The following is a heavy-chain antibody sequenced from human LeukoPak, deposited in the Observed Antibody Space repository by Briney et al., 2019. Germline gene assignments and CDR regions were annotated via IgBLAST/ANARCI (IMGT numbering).Heavy chain of an antibody. CDR2: ISWNSGSI. CDR1: GFTFDDYA. V-gene: IGHV3-9*01. CDR3: AKDRSSGGFDP. D-gene: IGHD3-10*01. J-gene: IGHJ5*02. Sequence: SGGSLRLSCAASGFTFDDYAMHWVRQAPGKGLEWVSGISWNSGSIGYADSVKGRFTISRDNAKNSLYLQMNSLRAEDTALYYCAKDRSSGGFDPWGQGTLVTVSS.